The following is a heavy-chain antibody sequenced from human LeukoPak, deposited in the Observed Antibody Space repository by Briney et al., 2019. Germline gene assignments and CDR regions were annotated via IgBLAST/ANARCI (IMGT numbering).Heavy chain of an antibody. Sequence: GGSLRLSCAASGFTFSSNYMHWVRQAPGKGLAWVSRINTDGSDRTHADFVKGRFTISRDNAKNTLYLEMNSLRAEDTAVYYCARALRSPGDSGLDYWGQGALVTVSS. CDR2: INTDGSDR. J-gene: IGHJ4*02. CDR1: GFTFSSNY. V-gene: IGHV3-74*03. CDR3: ARALRSPGDSGLDY. D-gene: IGHD3-10*01.